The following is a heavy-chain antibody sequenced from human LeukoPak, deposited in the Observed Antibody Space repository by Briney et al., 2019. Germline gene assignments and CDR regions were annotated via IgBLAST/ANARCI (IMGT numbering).Heavy chain of an antibody. J-gene: IGHJ4*02. CDR1: GFTFSSYS. CDR3: ARESTMVRGALDY. V-gene: IGHV3-21*01. Sequence: GGSVRLSCAASGFTFSSYSMNWVRQAPGKGLEWVSSISSSSSYIYYAESVKGRFTSSRDNAKNSLYLQMNSLRAEDTAVYYCARESTMVRGALDYWGQGTLVTVSS. D-gene: IGHD3-10*01. CDR2: ISSSSSYI.